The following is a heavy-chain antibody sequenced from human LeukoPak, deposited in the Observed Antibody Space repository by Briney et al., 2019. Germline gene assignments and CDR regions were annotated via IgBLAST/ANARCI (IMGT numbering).Heavy chain of an antibody. CDR3: ARGVSLGRTVTTSQYFYYYYYMDV. CDR2: ISSKGGST. CDR1: GFTFSSYA. D-gene: IGHD4-17*01. J-gene: IGHJ6*03. V-gene: IGHV3-64*01. Sequence: PGGSLTLSCAPSGFTFSSYAMHWLRPAPAKGLGYASCISSKGGSTYYLTSVKGRFTISRENSKNTLYLQIDRLRAEAMAVYYCARGVSLGRTVTTSQYFYYYYYMDVWGKGTTVTVSS.